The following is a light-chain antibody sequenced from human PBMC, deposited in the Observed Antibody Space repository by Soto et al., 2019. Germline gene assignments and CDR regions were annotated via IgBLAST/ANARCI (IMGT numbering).Light chain of an antibody. Sequence: EIELTQSPGTLSSSAGERATLSCSASQSVSSSYLAWHQQKRGQAPRLLIYGTSSRATGTPDRFSGSGSGTEFTLIISRLEPEDFAVYYCQQYGSSPLFTFGPGTKVDIK. CDR3: QQYGSSPLFT. CDR2: GTS. V-gene: IGKV3-20*01. CDR1: QSVSSSY. J-gene: IGKJ3*01.